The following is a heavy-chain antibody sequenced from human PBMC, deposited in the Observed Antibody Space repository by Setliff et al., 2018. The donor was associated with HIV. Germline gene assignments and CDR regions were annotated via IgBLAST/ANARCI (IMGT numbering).Heavy chain of an antibody. CDR1: GGSISSGRYY. CDR3: ARVGGFFGEARPPPDY. J-gene: IGHJ4*02. Sequence: PSETLSLTCTVSGGSISSGRYYWSWIRQPAGKGLEWIGHIYTGGSTNYNPSLMSRVTISFDTSKDQLSLKLNSVTAADTAVYYCARVGGFFGEARPPPDYWGQGALVTVSS. CDR2: IYTGGST. D-gene: IGHD3-10*01. V-gene: IGHV4-61*09.